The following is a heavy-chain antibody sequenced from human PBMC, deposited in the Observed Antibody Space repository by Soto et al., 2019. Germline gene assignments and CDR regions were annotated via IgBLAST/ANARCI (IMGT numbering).Heavy chain of an antibody. J-gene: IGHJ4*02. CDR2: ISGSGGST. CDR3: AKARRQWLLKWASDY. D-gene: IGHD3-22*01. V-gene: IGHV3-23*01. CDR1: GFTFSSYA. Sequence: EVQLLESGGGLVQPGGSLRLSCAASGFTFSSYAMSWVRQAPGKGLEWVSAISGSGGSTYYADSVKGRFTISRDNSKNTLYLQMNSLRAEDMAVYYCAKARRQWLLKWASDYWGQGTLVTVSS.